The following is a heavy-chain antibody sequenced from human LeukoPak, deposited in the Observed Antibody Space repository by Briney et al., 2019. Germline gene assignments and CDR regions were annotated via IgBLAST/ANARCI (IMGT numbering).Heavy chain of an antibody. CDR2: IRSKAYGGTT. CDR3: TRGYSSGWSWAYYYYGMDV. D-gene: IGHD6-19*01. CDR1: GFTFGDYA. Sequence: PGRSLRLSCTASGFTFGDYAMSWVRQAPGKGLEWVGFIRSKAYGGTTEYAASVKGRFTISRDDSKSIAYLQMNSLKTEDTAVYYCTRGYSSGWSWAYYYYGMDVWGQGTTVTVSS. J-gene: IGHJ6*02. V-gene: IGHV3-49*04.